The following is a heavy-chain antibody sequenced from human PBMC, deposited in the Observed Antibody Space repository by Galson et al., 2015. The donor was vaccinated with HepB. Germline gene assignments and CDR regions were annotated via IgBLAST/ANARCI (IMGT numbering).Heavy chain of an antibody. D-gene: IGHD2-2*01. CDR1: GDTFSSYA. CDR2: IIPIFGTA. CDR3: ARDEPAAMLNYYYYGMDV. J-gene: IGHJ6*02. Sequence: SVKVSCKASGDTFSSYAISWVRQAPGQGLEWMGGIIPIFGTANYAQKFQGRVTITADESTSTAYMELSSLRSEDTAVYYCARDEPAAMLNYYYYGMDVWGQGTTVTVSS. V-gene: IGHV1-69*13.